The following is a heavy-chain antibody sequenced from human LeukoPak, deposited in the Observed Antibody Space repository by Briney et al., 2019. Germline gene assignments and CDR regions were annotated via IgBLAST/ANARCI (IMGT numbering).Heavy chain of an antibody. CDR2: ISAYNGYT. D-gene: IGHD5-18*01. CDR1: GYTFTSYG. V-gene: IGHV1-18*01. Sequence: GASVKVSCKASGYTFTSYGISWVRQAPGQGLEWMGWISAYNGYTNYAQKLQGRVTMTTDTSTTTAHLELKSLRSDDTAVYYCAQSGERREYSYGYVDYYFYGMDVWGQGTTVTVSS. J-gene: IGHJ6*02. CDR3: AQSGERREYSYGYVDYYFYGMDV.